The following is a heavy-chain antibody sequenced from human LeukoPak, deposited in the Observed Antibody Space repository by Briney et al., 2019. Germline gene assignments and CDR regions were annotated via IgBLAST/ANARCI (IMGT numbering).Heavy chain of an antibody. CDR1: GFCFTSFA. CDR3: ARDRGLIVGAAVDY. V-gene: IGHV1-18*01. J-gene: IGHJ4*02. D-gene: IGHD1-26*01. CDR2: IIPYNGNT. Sequence: ASVKVSCKTSGFCFTSFAISWVRQAPGQGLEWMGWIIPYNGNTNYAQKFQGRVTITTDESTSTAYMELSSLRSEDTAVYYCARDRGLIVGAAVDYWGQGTLVTVSS.